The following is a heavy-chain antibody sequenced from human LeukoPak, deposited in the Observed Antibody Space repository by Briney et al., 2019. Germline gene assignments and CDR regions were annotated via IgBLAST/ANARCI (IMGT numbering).Heavy chain of an antibody. CDR2: IYSGGST. CDR1: GFTVSSNC. Sequence: GGSLRLSCAASGFTVSSNCMSWVRQAPGKGLEWVSVIYSGGSTYYADSVKGRFTISRDNSKNTLYLQMNSLRAEDTAVYYCARDVETPGLPIDYWGQGTLVTVSS. V-gene: IGHV3-66*01. CDR3: ARDVETPGLPIDY. J-gene: IGHJ4*02. D-gene: IGHD4-11*01.